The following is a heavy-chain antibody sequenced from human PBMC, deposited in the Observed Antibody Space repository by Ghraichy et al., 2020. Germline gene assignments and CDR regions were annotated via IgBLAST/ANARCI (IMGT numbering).Heavy chain of an antibody. CDR3: AREDCSSISCFAKVPDY. CDR2: ISSISEYI. V-gene: IGHV3-21*01. D-gene: IGHD2-2*01. J-gene: IGHJ4*02. Sequence: LSLTCAASGFNFSIYSMIWVRQAPGKGLEWVSSISSISEYIYYADSVKGRFTISRDNAKKSLYLQMNSLRAEDTAVYYCAREDCSSISCFAKVPDYWGQGTVVTVAS. CDR1: GFNFSIYS.